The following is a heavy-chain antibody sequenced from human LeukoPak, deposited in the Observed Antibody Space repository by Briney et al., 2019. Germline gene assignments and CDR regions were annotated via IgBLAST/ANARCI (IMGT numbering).Heavy chain of an antibody. CDR2: IIPIFGTA. J-gene: IGHJ4*02. CDR1: RGTFSSYA. CDR3: ARDRGYYYGSGSYTN. Sequence: SVKVSCKASRGTFSSYAISWVRQAPGQGLEWMGGIIPIFGTANYAQKFQGRVTITTDESTSTAYMELSSLRSEDTAVYYCARDRGYYYGSGSYTNWGQGTLVTVSS. D-gene: IGHD3-10*01. V-gene: IGHV1-69*05.